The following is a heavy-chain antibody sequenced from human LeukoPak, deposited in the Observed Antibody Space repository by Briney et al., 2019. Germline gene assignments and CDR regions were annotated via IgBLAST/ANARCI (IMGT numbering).Heavy chain of an antibody. CDR2: IWYDGSNK. V-gene: IGHV3-33*01. CDR3: ARDPTAATPKYFDY. CDR1: GFTFSSYG. Sequence: GGSLRLSFAASGFTFSSYGMHWVRQAPGKGLEWVAVIWYDGSNKYYADSVKGRFTISRDNSKNRLYLQMNSLRAEDTAVYYCARDPTAATPKYFDYWGQGTLVTVSS. J-gene: IGHJ4*02. D-gene: IGHD6-25*01.